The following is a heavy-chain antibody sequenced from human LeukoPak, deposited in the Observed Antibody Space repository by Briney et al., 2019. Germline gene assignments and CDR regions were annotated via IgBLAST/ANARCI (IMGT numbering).Heavy chain of an antibody. CDR3: ARDYSSGWYGRFDP. CDR2: IYPGDSDT. V-gene: IGHV5-51*01. CDR1: GYIFTSYW. D-gene: IGHD6-19*01. Sequence: PGESLKISCQGSGYIFTSYWIGWVRQVPGKGLEWMGIIYPGDSDTRYSPSLQGQVTISADKSISTAYLQWSSLKASDTAMYYCARDYSSGWYGRFDPWGQGTLVTVSS. J-gene: IGHJ5*02.